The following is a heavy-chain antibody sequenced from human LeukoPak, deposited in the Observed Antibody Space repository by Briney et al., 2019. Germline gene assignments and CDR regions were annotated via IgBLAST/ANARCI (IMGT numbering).Heavy chain of an antibody. V-gene: IGHV3-23*01. D-gene: IGHD2-15*01. Sequence: GGSLRLSCAASGFTFSSYWMNWVRQAPGKGLEWVSTINNRGGTYYADSVKGRFTISRDNSKNTQFLQMNSLRAEDTAVYYCAREGSCSSVSCYDWYFDLWGRGTLVTVSS. J-gene: IGHJ2*01. CDR1: GFTFSSYW. CDR2: INNRGGT. CDR3: AREGSCSSVSCYDWYFDL.